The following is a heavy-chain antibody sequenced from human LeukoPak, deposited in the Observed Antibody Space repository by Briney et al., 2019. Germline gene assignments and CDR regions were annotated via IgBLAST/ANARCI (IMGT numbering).Heavy chain of an antibody. J-gene: IGHJ4*02. CDR2: IWYDGSNK. Sequence: GRSLRLSCAASGFTFSSCGMHWVRQAPGKGLEWVAVIWYDGSNKYYADSVKGRFTISRDNSNNTLYLQMNSLRAEDTAVYYCARGCGSGWGKDYWGQGTLVTVSS. CDR3: ARGCGSGWGKDY. CDR1: GFTFSSCG. D-gene: IGHD6-19*01. V-gene: IGHV3-33*01.